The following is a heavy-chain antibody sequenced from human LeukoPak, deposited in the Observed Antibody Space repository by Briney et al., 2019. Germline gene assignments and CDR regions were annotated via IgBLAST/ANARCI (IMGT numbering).Heavy chain of an antibody. V-gene: IGHV1-69*05. D-gene: IGHD7-27*01. CDR1: GGTFSSYA. CDR2: IIPIFGTA. CDR3: ASVNWGSSAYFDY. Sequence: SVKVSCKASGGTFSSYAISWVRQAPGQGLEWMGRIIPIFGTASYAQKFQGRVTITTDESTSTAYMELSSLRSEDTAVYYCASVNWGSSAYFDYWGQGTLVTVSS. J-gene: IGHJ4*02.